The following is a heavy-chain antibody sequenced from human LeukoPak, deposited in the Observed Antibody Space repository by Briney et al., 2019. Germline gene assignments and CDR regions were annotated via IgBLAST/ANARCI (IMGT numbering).Heavy chain of an antibody. CDR2: IYYSGST. D-gene: IGHD6-19*01. Sequence: SETLSLTCTVSGGSISSYYWSWIRQPPGKGLEWIGYIYYSGSTNYNPSLKSRVTISVDTSKNQSSLKLSSVTAADTAVYYCARSNIAVAGFFDYWGQGTLVTVSS. CDR1: GGSISSYY. J-gene: IGHJ4*02. CDR3: ARSNIAVAGFFDY. V-gene: IGHV4-59*08.